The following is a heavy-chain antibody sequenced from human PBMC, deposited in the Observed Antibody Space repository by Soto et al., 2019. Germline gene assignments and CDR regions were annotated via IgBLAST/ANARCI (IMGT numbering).Heavy chain of an antibody. D-gene: IGHD2-2*01. V-gene: IGHV1-69*06. Sequence: QVQLVQSGAEVKKPGSSVKVSCKASGGTFSSYAISWVRQAXGQGLEWMGGIIPIFGTANYAQKFQGRVTITADKSTSTAYMELSSLRSEDTAVYYCAVRYCSSTSCYLPYYFDYWGQGTLVTVSS. CDR1: GGTFSSYA. CDR2: IIPIFGTA. CDR3: AVRYCSSTSCYLPYYFDY. J-gene: IGHJ4*02.